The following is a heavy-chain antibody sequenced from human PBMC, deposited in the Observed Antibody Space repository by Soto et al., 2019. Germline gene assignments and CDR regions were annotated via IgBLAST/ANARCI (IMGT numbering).Heavy chain of an antibody. D-gene: IGHD2-8*02. CDR2: IYYSLSP. CDR3: ARVACAGGAFEGCVDV. CDR1: ADSVISPSSY. Sequence: PSQTLSLTCTVSADSVISPSSYWGWIRRAPGKELALLGNIYYSLSPYYIPSLEIRLTISAHTSKNQFSLRLTTVTAADTAVYYSARVACAGGAFEGCVDVCGGGSALTVSS. J-gene: IGHJ6*04. V-gene: IGHV4-39*01.